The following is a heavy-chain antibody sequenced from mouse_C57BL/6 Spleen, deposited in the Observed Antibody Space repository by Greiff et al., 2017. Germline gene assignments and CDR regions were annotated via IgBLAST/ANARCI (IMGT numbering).Heavy chain of an antibody. CDR2: INPYNGGT. D-gene: IGHD1-1*01. Sequence: EVKLLESGPVLVKPGASVKMSCKASGYTFTDYYMNWVKQSHGKSLEWIGVINPYNGGTSYNQKFKGKATLTVDKSSSTAYMELNSLTSEDSAVYDCARKAVVATGYFDVWGTGTTVTVSS. V-gene: IGHV1-19*01. J-gene: IGHJ1*03. CDR3: ARKAVVATGYFDV. CDR1: GYTFTDYY.